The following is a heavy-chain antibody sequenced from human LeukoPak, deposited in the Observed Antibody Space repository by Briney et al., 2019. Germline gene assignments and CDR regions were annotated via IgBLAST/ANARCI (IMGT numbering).Heavy chain of an antibody. J-gene: IGHJ4*02. Sequence: GGSLRLSCAASGFTFSSYWMSWVRQAPGKGLEWVANIKQDGSEKYYVDSVKGRFTISRDNAKNSLYLQMNSLRAEDTAVYYCARVEHSSGYYPFDYSGQGTLVTVSS. CDR2: IKQDGSEK. V-gene: IGHV3-7*01. D-gene: IGHD3-22*01. CDR1: GFTFSSYW. CDR3: ARVEHSSGYYPFDY.